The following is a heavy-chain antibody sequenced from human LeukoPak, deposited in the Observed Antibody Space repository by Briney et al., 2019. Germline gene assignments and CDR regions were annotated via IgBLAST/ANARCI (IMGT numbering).Heavy chain of an antibody. J-gene: IGHJ4*02. CDR3: AKDEYGSGSYYIDY. V-gene: IGHV3-30*02. CDR1: GFTFSSYA. D-gene: IGHD3-10*01. CDR2: IRYDGSNK. Sequence: GRSLRLSCAAFGFTFSSYAMHWVRQAPGKGLEWVAFIRYDGSNKYYADSVKGRFTISRDNSKNTLYLQMNSLRAEDTAVYYCAKDEYGSGSYYIDYWGQGTLVTVSS.